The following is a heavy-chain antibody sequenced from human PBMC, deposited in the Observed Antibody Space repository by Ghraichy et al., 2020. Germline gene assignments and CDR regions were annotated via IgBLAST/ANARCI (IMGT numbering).Heavy chain of an antibody. CDR2: VSSDSTYI. Sequence: GGSLRLSCAASGFSFSFYSMNWVRQAPGKGLEWVSSVSSDSTYIYYGDSVKGRFTISRDNAENSLYLQMNSLRAEDSAVYYCARDMIVTSSVYYYYMDVWGRGTTVTVSS. CDR1: GFSFSFYS. CDR3: ARDMIVTSSVYYYYMDV. J-gene: IGHJ6*03. D-gene: IGHD3-16*01. V-gene: IGHV3-21*06.